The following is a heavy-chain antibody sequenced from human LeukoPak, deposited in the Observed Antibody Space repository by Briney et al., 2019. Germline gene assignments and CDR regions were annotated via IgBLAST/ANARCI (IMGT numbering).Heavy chain of an antibody. CDR3: AKVDNWKYGHHDY. J-gene: IGHJ4*02. Sequence: GGSLRLSCGASGFTFSNSGMSWVRQAPGKGLEWVSSISGSDGTTYYADSVKGRFTISRDNSKYTLSLQMNSLRAEDTAVYYCAKVDNWKYGHHDYWGQGTLVTVSS. V-gene: IGHV3-23*01. CDR1: GFTFSNSG. CDR2: ISGSDGTT. D-gene: IGHD1-1*01.